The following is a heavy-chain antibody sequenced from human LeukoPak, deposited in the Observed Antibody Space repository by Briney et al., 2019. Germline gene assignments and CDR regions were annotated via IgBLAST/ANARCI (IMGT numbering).Heavy chain of an antibody. J-gene: IGHJ6*03. V-gene: IGHV4-34*01. CDR3: ARYGYCSGGSCSTQYYYYYYYMDV. D-gene: IGHD2-15*01. CDR2: INHSGST. Sequence: SETLSLTCAVYGGSFSGYYWSWIRQPPGKGLEWIGEINHSGSTNYNPSLKSRVTISVDTSKNQFSLKLSSVTAADTAVYCCARYGYCSGGSCSTQYYYYYYYMDVWGKGTTATVSS. CDR1: GGSFSGYY.